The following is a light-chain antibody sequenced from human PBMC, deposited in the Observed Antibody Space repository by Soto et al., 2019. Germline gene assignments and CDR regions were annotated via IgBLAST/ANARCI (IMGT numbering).Light chain of an antibody. CDR2: GAF. Sequence: EIVLTQSPGTLSLSPGERATFSCRASQSVSSNYLAWYQQEPGQAPRXXIYGAFKRATGIPDRFSGSGAGTDCTRTISRMEPEDFEVYCCQQYGSSPRTFGQGTKVDIK. CDR3: QQYGSSPRT. J-gene: IGKJ1*01. CDR1: QSVSSNY. V-gene: IGKV3-20*01.